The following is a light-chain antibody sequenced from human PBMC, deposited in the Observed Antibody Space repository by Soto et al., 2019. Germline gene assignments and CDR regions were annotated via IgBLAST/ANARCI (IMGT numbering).Light chain of an antibody. CDR3: YQYGSSPTT. J-gene: IGKJ5*01. CDR1: QSVSSN. CDR2: GAS. V-gene: IGKV3-15*01. Sequence: EVVMTQSPATLSVSLGDRASLSCRASQSVSSNLAWYQQKPGQGPRLLIYGASTRATGIPDRFTGSGSGTDFTLTISSLEPEDFAMYYCYQYGSSPTTFGQGTRLEIK.